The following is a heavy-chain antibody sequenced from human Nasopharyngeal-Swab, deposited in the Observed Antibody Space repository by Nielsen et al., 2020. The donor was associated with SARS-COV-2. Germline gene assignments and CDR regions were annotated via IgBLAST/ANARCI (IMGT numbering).Heavy chain of an antibody. CDR2: INTNTGNP. CDR3: ARPGWEPYTYYYYGMDV. V-gene: IGHV7-4-1*02. J-gene: IGHJ6*02. D-gene: IGHD1-26*01. Sequence: ASVKDTGKASGYTFTSYAMNRVRQAPGQGREGMGWINTNTGNPTYAQGFTGRFVFSLDTSVSTAYLQISSLKAEDTAVYYCARPGWEPYTYYYYGMDVWGQGTTVTVSS. CDR1: GYTFTSYA.